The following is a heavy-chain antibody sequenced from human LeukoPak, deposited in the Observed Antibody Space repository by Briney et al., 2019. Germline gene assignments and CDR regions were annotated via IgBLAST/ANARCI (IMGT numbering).Heavy chain of an antibody. J-gene: IGHJ5*02. CDR1: GGSISSYY. CDR3: AREDYDYVWGSLRWFDP. Sequence: SETLSLTCTVSGGSISSYYWSWIRQPPGKGLEWTGYIYYSGSTNYNPSLKSRVTISVDTSKNQFSLKLSSVTAADTAVYYCAREDYDYVWGSLRWFDPWGQGTLVTVSS. D-gene: IGHD3-16*01. CDR2: IYYSGST. V-gene: IGHV4-59*12.